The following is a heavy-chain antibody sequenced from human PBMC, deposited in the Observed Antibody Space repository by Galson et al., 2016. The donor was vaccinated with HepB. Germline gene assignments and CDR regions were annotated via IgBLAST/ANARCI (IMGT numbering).Heavy chain of an antibody. Sequence: SLRLSCAVSGFSFSTYAMSWVRQAPGKGLVWVSTIGGSGDNTYYADSVKGRFTISRDNSMNTLYLQINSLRAEDTDVYYCAKDLLSDYVWGSYRFQDWGQGAPVTVSS. CDR2: IGGSGDNT. CDR1: GFSFSTYA. J-gene: IGHJ4*02. D-gene: IGHD3-16*02. V-gene: IGHV3-23*01. CDR3: AKDLLSDYVWGSYRFQD.